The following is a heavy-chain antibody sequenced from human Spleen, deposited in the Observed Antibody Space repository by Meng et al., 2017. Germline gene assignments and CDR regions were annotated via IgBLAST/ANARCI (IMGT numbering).Heavy chain of an antibody. CDR1: GGTFRNFW. V-gene: IGHV3-15*01. CDR3: SGHIDY. Sequence: GESLKISCVASGGTFRNFWMTWVRQAPGKGLEWVGRIKSKVDGGTTDFAAPVKGRFTISRDDSKNTVYLQMNSLKSEDTAVYYCSGHIDYWGQGTLVTVSS. D-gene: IGHD5-12*01. J-gene: IGHJ4*02. CDR2: IKSKVDGGTT.